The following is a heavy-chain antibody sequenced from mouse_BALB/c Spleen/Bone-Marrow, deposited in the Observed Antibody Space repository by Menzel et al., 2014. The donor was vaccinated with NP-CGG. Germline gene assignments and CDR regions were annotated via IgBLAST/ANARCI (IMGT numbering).Heavy chain of an antibody. J-gene: IGHJ3*01. V-gene: IGHV5-6-3*01. CDR1: GFTFSSYG. Sequence: EVQLVESGGGLVQPGGSLKLSCAASGFTFSSYGMSWVRQTPDKRLEMIATINVNGDTTYHPDSVKGRFTISRDNVKNTLYLQMSSLKSEDTAMYYCARGYGYSSWFAYWGQGTLVTVSA. CDR3: ARGYGYSSWFAY. D-gene: IGHD2-2*01. CDR2: INVNGDTT.